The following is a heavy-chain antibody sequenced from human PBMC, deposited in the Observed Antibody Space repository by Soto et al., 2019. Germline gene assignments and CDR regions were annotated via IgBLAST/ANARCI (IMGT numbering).Heavy chain of an antibody. D-gene: IGHD1-26*01. J-gene: IGHJ4*02. Sequence: SETLSLTCTVSGGSISSYYWSWIRQPPGKGLEWIGYIYYSGSTNYNPSLKSRVTISVDTSKNQFSLKLSSVTAADTAVYYCASTTELGDYLDYWGQGTLVTVSS. CDR1: GGSISSYY. V-gene: IGHV4-59*01. CDR3: ASTTELGDYLDY. CDR2: IYYSGST.